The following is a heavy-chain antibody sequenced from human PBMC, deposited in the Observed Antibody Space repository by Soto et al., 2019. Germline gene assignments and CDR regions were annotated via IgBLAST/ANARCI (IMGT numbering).Heavy chain of an antibody. V-gene: IGHV4-34*01. D-gene: IGHD2-15*01. CDR1: GGSFSGYY. J-gene: IGHJ5*02. CDR3: ARVVAATQGYWFDP. CDR2: INHSGST. Sequence: SETLSLTCAVYGGSFSGYYWSWIRQPPGKGLEWIGEINHSGSTNYNPSLKSRVTISVDTSKNQFSLKLSSVTAADTAVYYCARVVAATQGYWFDPWGQGTQVTVSS.